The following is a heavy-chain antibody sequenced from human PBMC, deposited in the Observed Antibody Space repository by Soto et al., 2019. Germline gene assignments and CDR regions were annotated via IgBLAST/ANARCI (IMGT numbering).Heavy chain of an antibody. V-gene: IGHV3-73*02. CDR3: TRTSHYDILTGPR. D-gene: IGHD3-9*01. CDR1: GFTFSGSA. J-gene: IGHJ3*01. CDR2: IRSKANSYAT. Sequence: EVQLVESGGGLVQPGGSLKLSCAASGFTFSGSAMHWVRQASGKGLEWVGRIRSKANSYATAYAASVKGRFTISRDDSKNTAYLQMNSLKTEDTAVYYCTRTSHYDILTGPRWGQGTMVTVSS.